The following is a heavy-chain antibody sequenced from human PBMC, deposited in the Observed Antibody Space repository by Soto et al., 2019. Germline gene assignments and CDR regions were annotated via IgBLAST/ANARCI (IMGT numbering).Heavy chain of an antibody. CDR3: AKDIRLYYDSPGPSDY. CDR2: ISYDGSNK. CDR1: GFTFVTYV. D-gene: IGHD3-22*01. V-gene: IGHV3-30*18. Sequence: PGGSLRLSCAASGFTFVTYVMHWVRQAPGKGLEWVAVISYDGSNKYYADSVKGRFTISRDNSKNTLYLQMNSLRAEDTAVYYCAKDIRLYYDSPGPSDYWGQGTLVTVSS. J-gene: IGHJ4*02.